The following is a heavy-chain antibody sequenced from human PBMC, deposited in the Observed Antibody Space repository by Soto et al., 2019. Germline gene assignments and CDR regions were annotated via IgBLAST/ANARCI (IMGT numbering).Heavy chain of an antibody. Sequence: LRLSCVAFGFSLSYYAVNWLRQAPGKGLAWVSFISSDSRTIYYADSGDGRFTVSRDNARNSVSLQMDSLRDEDAAVYYCARIKLVEWFFINVDVYDMDVWGQGTPVTVSS. CDR1: GFSLSYYA. CDR3: ARIKLVEWFFINVDVYDMDV. CDR2: ISSDSRTI. V-gene: IGHV3-48*02. D-gene: IGHD3-3*01. J-gene: IGHJ6*02.